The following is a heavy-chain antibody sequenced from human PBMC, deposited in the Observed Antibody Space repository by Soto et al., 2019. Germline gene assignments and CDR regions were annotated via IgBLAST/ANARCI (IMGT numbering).Heavy chain of an antibody. CDR3: ARRGDSSSWGYYYYGMDV. CDR1: GGSISSSSYY. Sequence: SETLSLTCTVSGGSISSSSYYWGWIRQPPGKGLEWIGSIYYSGSTYYNPPLKSRVTISVDTSKNQFSLKLSSVTAADTAVYYCARRGDSSSWGYYYYGMDVWGQGTTVTVSS. CDR2: IYYSGST. D-gene: IGHD6-13*01. J-gene: IGHJ6*02. V-gene: IGHV4-39*01.